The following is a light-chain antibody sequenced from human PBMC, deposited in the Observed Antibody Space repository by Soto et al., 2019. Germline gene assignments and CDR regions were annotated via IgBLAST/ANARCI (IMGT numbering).Light chain of an antibody. CDR3: QQSYSTPVYT. J-gene: IGKJ2*01. Sequence: DIQMTQSPSSLSASVGDGVTITCRASQSISSYLNWYQQKPGKAPKLLIYAASSLQSGVPSRFSGSGSGTDFTLTISSLQPEDFATYYCQQSYSTPVYTFGQGTKLEIK. V-gene: IGKV1-39*01. CDR2: AAS. CDR1: QSISSY.